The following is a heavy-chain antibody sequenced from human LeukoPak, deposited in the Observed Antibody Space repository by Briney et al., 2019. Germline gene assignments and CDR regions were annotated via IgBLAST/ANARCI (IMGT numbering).Heavy chain of an antibody. CDR3: ARDLGGDY. D-gene: IGHD3-16*01. J-gene: IGHJ4*02. V-gene: IGHV3-48*03. CDR2: ISSSGNTI. Sequence: PGGSLRLSCAASGFTFSSFEMNWVRQAPGKGLEWVSYISSSGNTIYYADSVKGRFTISRDNAKNSLYLQMNSLRAEDTAVYYCARDLGGDYWGQGTLVSVSS. CDR1: GFTFSSFE.